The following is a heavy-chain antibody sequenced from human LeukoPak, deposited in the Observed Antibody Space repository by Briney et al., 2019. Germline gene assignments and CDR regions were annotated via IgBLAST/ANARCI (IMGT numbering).Heavy chain of an antibody. CDR1: GFTFSSYG. Sequence: GGCLRLSCAASGFTFSSYGMHWVRQAPGKGLEWVAVIWYDGSNKYYADSVKGRFTISRDNSKNTLYLQMNSLRAEDTAVYYCAKAYYGSGSYIDYWGQGTLVTVSS. CDR3: AKAYYGSGSYIDY. V-gene: IGHV3-33*06. D-gene: IGHD3-10*01. J-gene: IGHJ4*02. CDR2: IWYDGSNK.